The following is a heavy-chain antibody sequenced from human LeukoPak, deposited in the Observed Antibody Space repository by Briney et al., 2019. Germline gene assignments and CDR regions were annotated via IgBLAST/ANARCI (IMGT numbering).Heavy chain of an antibody. CDR2: IYTSGST. Sequence: PSETLSLTCTVSGGSISSYYWSWIRQPPGKGLEWIGHIYTSGSTNYNPSLKSRVTISVDTSKNQFSLKLSSVTAADTAVYYCARVDGSWSRRAAFDIWGQGTMVTVSS. J-gene: IGHJ3*02. D-gene: IGHD6-13*01. CDR3: ARVDGSWSRRAAFDI. CDR1: GGSISSYY. V-gene: IGHV4-4*08.